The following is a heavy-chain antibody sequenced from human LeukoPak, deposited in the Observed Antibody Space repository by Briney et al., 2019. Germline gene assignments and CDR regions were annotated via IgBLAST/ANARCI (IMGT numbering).Heavy chain of an antibody. CDR3: ARSDYSGYFDY. CDR1: GGSVNNNAYY. Sequence: SETLSLTCTVSGGSVNNNAYYWGWVRQPPGKGLEYIVNVYYSGITYYNPSLQSRVTISVDTSNNQFSLKLSSVTAADTAVYYCARSDYSGYFDYWGQGTLVSVSS. CDR2: VYYSGIT. V-gene: IGHV4-39*01. D-gene: IGHD4-11*01. J-gene: IGHJ4*02.